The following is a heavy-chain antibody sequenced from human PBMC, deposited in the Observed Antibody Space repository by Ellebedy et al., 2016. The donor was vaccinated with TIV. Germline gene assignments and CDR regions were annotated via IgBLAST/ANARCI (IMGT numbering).Heavy chain of an antibody. CDR3: ARNHQAYYYGSGSYYKGQYYFDY. CDR1: GYTFTSYY. V-gene: IGHV1-46*01. Sequence: AASVKVSCKASGYTFTSYYMHWVRQAPGQGLEWMGIINPSGGSTSYAQKFQGGVTMTRDTSTSTAYMELRSLRSDDTAVYYCARNHQAYYYGSGSYYKGQYYFDYWGQGTLVTVSS. J-gene: IGHJ4*02. D-gene: IGHD3-10*01. CDR2: INPSGGST.